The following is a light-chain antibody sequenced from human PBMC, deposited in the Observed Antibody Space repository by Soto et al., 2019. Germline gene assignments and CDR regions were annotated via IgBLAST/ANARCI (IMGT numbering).Light chain of an antibody. CDR3: QQYNSYSRALT. Sequence: DIQMTQSPSTLSASVGDRVTITCRASQSISSWLAWYQQKPVKAPKLLIYKASSLESGVPSRFSGSGSGTEFTLTISSLQPDDFATYYCQQYNSYSRALTFGGGTKVEIK. J-gene: IGKJ4*01. CDR1: QSISSW. CDR2: KAS. V-gene: IGKV1-5*03.